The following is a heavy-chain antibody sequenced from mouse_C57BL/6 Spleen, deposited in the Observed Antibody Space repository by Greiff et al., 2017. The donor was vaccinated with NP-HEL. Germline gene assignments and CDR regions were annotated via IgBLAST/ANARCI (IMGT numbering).Heavy chain of an antibody. CDR1: GYSITSGYY. CDR2: ISYDGSN. Sequence: EVQLVESGPGLVKPSQSLSLTCSVTGYSITSGYYWNWIRQFPGNKLEWMGYISYDGSNNYNPSLKNRISITRDTSKNQFFLKLNSVTTEDTATYYCARMTTVVAPGFAYWGQGTLVTVSA. V-gene: IGHV3-6*01. D-gene: IGHD1-1*01. CDR3: ARMTTVVAPGFAY. J-gene: IGHJ3*01.